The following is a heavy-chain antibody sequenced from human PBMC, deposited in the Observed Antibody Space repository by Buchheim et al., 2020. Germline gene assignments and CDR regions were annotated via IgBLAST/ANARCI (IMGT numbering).Heavy chain of an antibody. CDR3: ATIGGKFDSSGYGPIDY. Sequence: QVQLQQWGAGLLKPSETLSLTCAVYGGSFSGYYWSWIRQPPGKGLEWIGEINHSGSTNYNPSLKSRVTISVDTSKNQFSLKLSSVTAADTAVYYCATIGGKFDSSGYGPIDYWGQGTL. J-gene: IGHJ4*02. V-gene: IGHV4-34*01. CDR2: INHSGST. CDR1: GGSFSGYY. D-gene: IGHD3-22*01.